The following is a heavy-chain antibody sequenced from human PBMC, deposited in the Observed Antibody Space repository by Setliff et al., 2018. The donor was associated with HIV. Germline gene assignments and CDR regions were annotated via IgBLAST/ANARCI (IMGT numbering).Heavy chain of an antibody. CDR3: ATLVGTNGVVWFDP. Sequence: GESLKISCKGSGFTFTDYWIGWVRQMPEKGLEWMGIIYPDDSDTSYSPSFQGQVTLSADKSINTTYLQWSSLKASDTAMYYCATLVGTNGVVWFDPWGQGTLVTSPQ. CDR2: IYPDDSDT. CDR1: GFTFTDYW. D-gene: IGHD1-26*01. V-gene: IGHV5-51*01. J-gene: IGHJ5*01.